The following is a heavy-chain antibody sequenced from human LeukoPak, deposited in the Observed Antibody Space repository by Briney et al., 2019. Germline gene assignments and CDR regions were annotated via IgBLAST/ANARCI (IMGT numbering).Heavy chain of an antibody. J-gene: IGHJ3*02. V-gene: IGHV3-30*18. CDR3: AKVRLIPVASAFDI. Sequence: PGGSLRLSCAASGFTFRNYAMHWVRQAPGKGLEWVAFISYDGGKKYYADSVKGRFTISRDNSKNTLYLQMNSLRAEDTAVFYCAKVRLIPVASAFDIWGQGTMVTVSS. CDR2: ISYDGGKK. CDR1: GFTFRNYA. D-gene: IGHD6-19*01.